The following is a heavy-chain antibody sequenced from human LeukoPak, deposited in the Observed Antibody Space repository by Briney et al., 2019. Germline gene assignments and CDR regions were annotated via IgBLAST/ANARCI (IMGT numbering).Heavy chain of an antibody. D-gene: IGHD2-2*01. CDR1: GFTFSSYA. CDR3: AKDQYCSHSSCNYYYYYYMDV. Sequence: PGGSLRLSCAASGFTFSSYAMSWVRQAPGKGLEWVSAISGSGDSTYYADSVKGRFTFSRDNSKNTLYLQMNSLRAEDTAVYYCAKDQYCSHSSCNYYYYYYMDVWGKGTAVTVSS. CDR2: ISGSGDST. J-gene: IGHJ6*03. V-gene: IGHV3-23*01.